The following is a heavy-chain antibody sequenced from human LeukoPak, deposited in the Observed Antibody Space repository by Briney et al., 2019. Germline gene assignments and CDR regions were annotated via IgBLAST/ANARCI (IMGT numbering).Heavy chain of an antibody. V-gene: IGHV1-8*01. D-gene: IGHD3-9*01. CDR2: MNPNSGNT. J-gene: IGHJ3*02. Sequence: ASVKVSCKASGYTFTSYDINWVRQATGQGLEWMGWMNPNSGNTGYAQKFQGRVTMTRNTSISTAYMELSSLRSEDTAVYYCATDLYYDILTGYRSGAFDIWGQGTMVTVSS. CDR3: ATDLYYDILTGYRSGAFDI. CDR1: GYTFTSYD.